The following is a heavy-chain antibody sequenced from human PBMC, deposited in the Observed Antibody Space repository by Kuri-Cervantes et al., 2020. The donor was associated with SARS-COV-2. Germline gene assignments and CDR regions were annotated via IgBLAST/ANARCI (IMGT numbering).Heavy chain of an antibody. CDR3: AKDLHSNYYYYYMDV. V-gene: IGHV3-23*01. Sequence: GGSLRLSCAASGFTFSNAWMSWVRQAPGKGLEWVSALSGSGGSTYCADSVKGRFTISRDNSKNALYLQMNSLRAEDTAVYYCAKDLHSNYYYYYMDVWGKGTTVTVSS. CDR1: GFTFSNAW. D-gene: IGHD4-11*01. CDR2: LSGSGGST. J-gene: IGHJ6*03.